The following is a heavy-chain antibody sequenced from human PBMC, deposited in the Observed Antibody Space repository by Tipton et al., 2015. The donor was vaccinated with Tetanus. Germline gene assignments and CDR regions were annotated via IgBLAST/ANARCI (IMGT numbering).Heavy chain of an antibody. Sequence: TLSLTCTVSGGSISSYNWSWIRQPPGKGLEWIGYIYYSGSTNYNPSLKSRVTISVDTSKNQFSLKLSSVTAADTAVYYCARVGLVMAARRRNWFDPWGQGTLVTVSS. CDR3: ARVGLVMAARRRNWFDP. V-gene: IGHV4-59*01. D-gene: IGHD6-6*01. CDR1: GGSISSYN. CDR2: IYYSGST. J-gene: IGHJ5*02.